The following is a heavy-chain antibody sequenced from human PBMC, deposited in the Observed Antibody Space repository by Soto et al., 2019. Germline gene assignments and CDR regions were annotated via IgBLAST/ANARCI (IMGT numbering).Heavy chain of an antibody. CDR1: GFIFSNHW. CDR2: INGDESSR. CDR3: VREICDNIDCKLFDS. J-gene: IGHJ4*02. Sequence: EVQLVESGGGLVQPGGSLRLSCRASGFIFSNHWMHWVRQAPGKGLVWVSFINGDESSRMYADSVKGRFTVSRDNAKSTLYLQMDSLRAEDTAVYYCVREICDNIDCKLFDSWGQGTLVTVSS. V-gene: IGHV3-74*03. D-gene: IGHD2-21*02.